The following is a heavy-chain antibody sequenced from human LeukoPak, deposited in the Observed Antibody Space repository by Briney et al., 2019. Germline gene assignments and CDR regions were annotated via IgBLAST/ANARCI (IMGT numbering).Heavy chain of an antibody. J-gene: IGHJ2*01. Sequence: SETLSLTCAVYGGSFSGYSWNWIRQPPVKGLEWIGEINHSGGTNYNPSLKSRVTISVDTSKKQFSLKLSSVTAADTAVYYCASLRAYGAWYFDLWGRGTLVTVSS. CDR2: INHSGGT. D-gene: IGHD4-17*01. CDR3: ASLRAYGAWYFDL. CDR1: GGSFSGYS. V-gene: IGHV4-34*01.